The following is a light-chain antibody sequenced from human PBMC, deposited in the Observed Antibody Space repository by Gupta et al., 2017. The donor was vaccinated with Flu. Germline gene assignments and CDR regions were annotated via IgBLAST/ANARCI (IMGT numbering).Light chain of an antibody. V-gene: IGKV4-1*01. Sequence: NCKSSQAVLYRSNNKNYISGYQQRAGQPPKLLIYWASTRESGVPDRFSGSGSGTDFSLTISGLQAEDVAVYYCQQYYDVPWTFGQGTKVELK. CDR1: QAVLYRSNNKNY. CDR3: QQYYDVPWT. CDR2: WAS. J-gene: IGKJ1*01.